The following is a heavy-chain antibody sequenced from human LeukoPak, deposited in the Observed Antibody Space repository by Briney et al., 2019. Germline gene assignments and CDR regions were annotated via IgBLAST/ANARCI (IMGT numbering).Heavy chain of an antibody. CDR1: GFTLSSYS. J-gene: IGHJ4*02. CDR2: ISSSSSTI. V-gene: IGHV3-48*01. D-gene: IGHD3-22*01. CDR3: ARDRHKYNYDSGGYPPY. Sequence: GGSLRLSCAASGFTLSSYSVLWVRQAPGKGLEWVSYISSSSSTIYYADSVEGRFTISRDNAKNSLYLQMNTLRAEDTAVYYCARDRHKYNYDSGGYPPYWGQGTLVTVSS.